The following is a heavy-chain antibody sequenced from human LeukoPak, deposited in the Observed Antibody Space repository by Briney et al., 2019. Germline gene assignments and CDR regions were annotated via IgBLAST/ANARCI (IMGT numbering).Heavy chain of an antibody. D-gene: IGHD2-15*01. Sequence: GESLKISCKASAYSFATYLIGWVRQMPEKGLEWMGIIHPGDSDTRYSPSFQGQIIISADKSLSTAYLQWGSLKASDTARYFCARVPACSGGSYYGGFGVFDLWGQGTMVTVSS. V-gene: IGHV5-51*01. J-gene: IGHJ3*01. CDR3: ARVPACSGGSYYGGFGVFDL. CDR1: AYSFATYL. CDR2: IHPGDSDT.